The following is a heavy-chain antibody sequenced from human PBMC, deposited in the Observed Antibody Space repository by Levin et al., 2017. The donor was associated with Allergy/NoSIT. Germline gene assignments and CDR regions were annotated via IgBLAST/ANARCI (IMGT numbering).Heavy chain of an antibody. CDR3: ARRVVGATTMGDAFDS. V-gene: IGHV3-20*04. Sequence: GESLKISCAASGFTFDDYGMSWVRQAPGKGLEWVSGINWNGGSTGYADSVKGRFTISRDNAKNSLYLQMNSLRAEDTALYYCARRVVGATTMGDAFDSWGQGTMVTVSS. J-gene: IGHJ3*02. CDR2: INWNGGST. CDR1: GFTFDDYG. D-gene: IGHD1-26*01.